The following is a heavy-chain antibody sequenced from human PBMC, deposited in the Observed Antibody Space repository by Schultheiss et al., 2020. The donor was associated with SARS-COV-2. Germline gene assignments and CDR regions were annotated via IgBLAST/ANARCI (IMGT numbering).Heavy chain of an antibody. CDR2: ISNDGSQI. J-gene: IGHJ6*02. CDR1: GFTLSTYW. CDR3: TSLHYSGSRSSGMDA. Sequence: GGSLRLSCAASGFTLSTYWMHWVRQAPGKGLVWVSRISNDGSQISYADSVKGRFTISRDNAKNTLYLQMHSLRAEDTAIYYCTSLHYSGSRSSGMDAWGQGTTVTVSS. D-gene: IGHD6-13*01. V-gene: IGHV3-74*01.